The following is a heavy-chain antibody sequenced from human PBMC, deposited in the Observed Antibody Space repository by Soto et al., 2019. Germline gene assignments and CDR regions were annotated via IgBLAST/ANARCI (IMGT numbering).Heavy chain of an antibody. D-gene: IGHD3-16*01. CDR3: ARGAYSKTHNWFDP. CDR2: ISYDGSHK. J-gene: IGHJ5*02. CDR1: GFTVSSYG. Sequence: PGGSLRLSCAASGFTVSSYGIHWVRQPPGKGLEWVAVISYDGSHKFYADSVKGRFTLSRDVSKGTLYLQMNSLRSDDTAVYYCARGAYSKTHNWFDPWGQGTRVTVSS. V-gene: IGHV3-30*03.